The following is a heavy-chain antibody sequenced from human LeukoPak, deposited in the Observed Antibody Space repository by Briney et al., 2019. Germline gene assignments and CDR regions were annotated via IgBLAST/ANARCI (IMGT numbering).Heavy chain of an antibody. D-gene: IGHD6-19*01. V-gene: IGHV1-24*01. J-gene: IGHJ6*02. CDR3: ATAMRPSSGWQGYYYYYGMDV. CDR2: FDPEDGET. Sequence: ASVKVSCKVSGYTLTELSMHWVRQAPGKGLEWMGGFDPEDGETIYAQKFQGRVTMTEDTSTDTAYMELSSLRSEDTAVYYCATAMRPSSGWQGYYYYYGMDVWGQGTTVTVSS. CDR1: GYTLTELS.